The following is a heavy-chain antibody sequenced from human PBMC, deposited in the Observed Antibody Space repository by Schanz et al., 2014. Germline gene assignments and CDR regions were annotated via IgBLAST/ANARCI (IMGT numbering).Heavy chain of an antibody. V-gene: IGHV3-11*05. CDR3: AKGAPGATYLDA. D-gene: IGHD2-2*01. CDR1: GLTFSDYY. CDR2: ISDGRKST. J-gene: IGHJ4*02. Sequence: QVQLVDSGGGLVKPGGSLTLSCAASGLTFSDYYMTWIRQAPGQRLEWVADISDGRKSTHYADSVKGPFTISRDNTKNTLALHEASPIDKDRGVECCAKGAPGATYLDAWGQGTLXTVSS.